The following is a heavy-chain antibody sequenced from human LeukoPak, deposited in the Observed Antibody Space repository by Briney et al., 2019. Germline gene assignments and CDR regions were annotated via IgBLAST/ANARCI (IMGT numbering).Heavy chain of an antibody. CDR1: GGSISSNNYF. V-gene: IGHV4-39*07. J-gene: IGHJ5*02. CDR3: AREGKGGAGATPYNWFDP. D-gene: IGHD2-15*01. CDR2: IYYSGST. Sequence: SETLSLTCTVSGGSISSNNYFWGWIRQPPGKGLEWIGSIYYSGSTYYNPSLKSRVTISVDTSKNQFSLKLSSVTAADTAVYYCAREGKGGAGATPYNWFDPWGQGTLVFVSS.